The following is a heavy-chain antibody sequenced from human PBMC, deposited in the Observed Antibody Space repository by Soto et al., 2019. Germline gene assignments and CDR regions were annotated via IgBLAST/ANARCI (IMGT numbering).Heavy chain of an antibody. D-gene: IGHD2-2*01. CDR3: ARIPNSTTSYYDHNFGMDV. J-gene: IGHJ6*02. Sequence: GESLKISCKGSGYSFPSDWIGWVRQLPGKGLEWMGSIYPADSDTRYIPAFQGQVTISADKSIRTAYLQWSSLKASDTATYYWARIPNSTTSYYDHNFGMDVWGQGTTVTVSS. V-gene: IGHV5-51*01. CDR1: GYSFPSDW. CDR2: IYPADSDT.